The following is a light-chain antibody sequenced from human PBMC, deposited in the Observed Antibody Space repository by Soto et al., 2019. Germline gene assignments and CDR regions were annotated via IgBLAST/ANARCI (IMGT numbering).Light chain of an antibody. CDR1: QSVSSN. CDR2: GAS. J-gene: IGKJ4*01. CDR3: QQYNNWPLT. Sequence: DIVMTQSPAALSVSPGERATFSCRASQSVSSNLAWYQQKPGQVPRLLIYGASTRATGLPARFSGSGSGTEFTLTISSLQFEDFAVYYCQQYNNWPLTFGGGTKVEIK. V-gene: IGKV3-15*01.